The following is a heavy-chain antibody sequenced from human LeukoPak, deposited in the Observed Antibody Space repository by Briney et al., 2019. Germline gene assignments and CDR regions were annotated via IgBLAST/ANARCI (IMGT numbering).Heavy chain of an antibody. V-gene: IGHV1-18*01. CDR3: ARDPTPIIVVPAANRDSWFDP. CDR1: GYTFTSYG. J-gene: IGHJ5*02. D-gene: IGHD2-2*01. CDR2: ISAYNGNA. Sequence: ASVKVSCKASGYTFTSYGISWVRQAPGQGLEWMGWISAYNGNANYAQKLQGRVTMTTDTSTSTAYMELRSLRSDDTAVYYCARDPTPIIVVPAANRDSWFDPWGQGTLVTVSS.